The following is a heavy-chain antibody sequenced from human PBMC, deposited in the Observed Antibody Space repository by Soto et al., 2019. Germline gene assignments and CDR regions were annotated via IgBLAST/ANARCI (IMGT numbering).Heavy chain of an antibody. V-gene: IGHV3-74*01. CDR3: ARGDISMATGFDY. J-gene: IGHJ4*02. D-gene: IGHD5-12*01. CDR1: GFTFSSYW. Sequence: GGSLILSCAASGFTFSSYWMHWVRQTPGKGLVWVSRSNSDGTSTNYADSVKGRFTISRDNAKSTLYLQMNSLRAEDTAVYYCARGDISMATGFDYWGQGTLVTVSS. CDR2: SNSDGTST.